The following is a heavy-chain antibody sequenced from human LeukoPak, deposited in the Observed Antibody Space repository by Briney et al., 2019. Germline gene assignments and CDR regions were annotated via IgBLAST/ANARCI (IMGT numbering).Heavy chain of an antibody. CDR1: GFTFSIYD. Sequence: PGGSLSPSWAASGFTFSIYDMAWVRQAPGKGLEWVSGMSGSGGSTYYADSVKGRFSISRDNSKNTLYLQMNSLRAEDTAVYYCAVPDYAGRKSYYSFMDFGLRGTTVTVSS. J-gene: IGHJ6*03. V-gene: IGHV3-23*01. CDR2: MSGSGGST. D-gene: IGHD4-17*01. CDR3: AVPDYAGRKSYYSFMDF.